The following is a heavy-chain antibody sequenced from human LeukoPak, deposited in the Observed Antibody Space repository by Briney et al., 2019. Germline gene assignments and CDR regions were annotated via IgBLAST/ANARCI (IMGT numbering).Heavy chain of an antibody. Sequence: PGGSLRLSCAASGFILSNFWLHWVRQAPGKGLEWVSRITSDGSNINYADSVQGRFTISRDNAKNTLYLQMNSLRAEDTAVYYCARGGHSSFDYWGQGALVTVSS. V-gene: IGHV3-74*01. J-gene: IGHJ4*02. D-gene: IGHD3-16*01. CDR3: ARGGHSSFDY. CDR2: ITSDGSNI. CDR1: GFILSNFW.